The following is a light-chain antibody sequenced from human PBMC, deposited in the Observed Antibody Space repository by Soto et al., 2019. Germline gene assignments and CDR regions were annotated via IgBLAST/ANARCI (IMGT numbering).Light chain of an antibody. J-gene: IGLJ2*01. V-gene: IGLV9-49*01. Sequence: QPVLTQPPSASASLGASVTLTCSLSSGYSKYKVDWYQQRPGKGPRFVMRVGTGGIVGPKGDGIPDRFSVLGSGLNRYLTIKNIQEEDESDYHCGADHGSGSNFVVVFGGGTKLTVL. CDR2: VGTGGIVG. CDR3: GADHGSGSNFVVV. CDR1: SGYSKYK.